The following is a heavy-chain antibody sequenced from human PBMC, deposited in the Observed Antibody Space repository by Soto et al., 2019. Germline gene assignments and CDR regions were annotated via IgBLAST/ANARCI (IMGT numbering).Heavy chain of an antibody. D-gene: IGHD2-15*01. CDR3: ARAGGYCSGGSCYDTRFDP. V-gene: IGHV4-39*01. CDR1: GGSISSSSYY. Sequence: SETLSLTCTVSGGSISSSSYYWGWIRQPPGKGLEWIGSIYYSGSTYYNPSLKSRVTISVDTSKNQFSLKLSSVTAADTAVYYCARAGGYCSGGSCYDTRFDPWGQGTLVTVSS. CDR2: IYYSGST. J-gene: IGHJ5*02.